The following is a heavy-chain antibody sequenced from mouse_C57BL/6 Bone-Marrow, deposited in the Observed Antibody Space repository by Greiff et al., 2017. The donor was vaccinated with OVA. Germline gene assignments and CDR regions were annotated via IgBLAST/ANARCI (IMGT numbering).Heavy chain of an antibody. Sequence: VQLQRSGAELARPGASVKLSCKASGYTFTSYGISWVKQRTGQGLEWIGEIYPRSGNTYYNEKFKGKATLTADKSSSTAYMELRSLTSEDSAVYFCARRADYYGSSYVDYWGQGTTLTVSS. CDR2: IYPRSGNT. V-gene: IGHV1-81*01. CDR1: GYTFTSYG. D-gene: IGHD1-1*01. J-gene: IGHJ2*01. CDR3: ARRADYYGSSYVDY.